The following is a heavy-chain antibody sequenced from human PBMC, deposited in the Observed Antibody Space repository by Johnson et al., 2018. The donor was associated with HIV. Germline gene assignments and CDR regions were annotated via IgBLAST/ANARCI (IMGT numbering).Heavy chain of an antibody. Sequence: QVQLVESGGGVVQPGRSLRLSCAASGFTFSTYGMHWVRQAPGKGLEWVAVMWYDGSNKYYADSVKGRFAISRDNSKNTLYLQMNSLRAEDTAVYYCAKTAGLPVRPTPSPAIEIWSQETMVTVSS. CDR3: AKTAGLPVRPTPSPAIEI. CDR1: GFTFSTYG. D-gene: IGHD6-6*01. J-gene: IGHJ3*02. V-gene: IGHV3-33*06. CDR2: MWYDGSNK.